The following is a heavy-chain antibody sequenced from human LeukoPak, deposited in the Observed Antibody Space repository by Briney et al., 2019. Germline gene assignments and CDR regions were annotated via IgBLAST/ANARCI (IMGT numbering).Heavy chain of an antibody. CDR3: ARVGVAVAGFRAPYFDY. V-gene: IGHV1-8*01. Sequence: ASVKVSCKASGYTFTSYDINRVRQATGQGLEWMGWMNPNSGNTGYAQKFQGRVTMTRNTSISTAYMELSSLRSEDTAVYYCARVGVAVAGFRAPYFDYWGQGTLVTVSS. CDR2: MNPNSGNT. CDR1: GYTFTSYD. J-gene: IGHJ4*02. D-gene: IGHD6-19*01.